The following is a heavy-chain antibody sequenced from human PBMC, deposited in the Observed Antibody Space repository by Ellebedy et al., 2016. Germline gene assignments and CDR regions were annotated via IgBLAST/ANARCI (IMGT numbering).Heavy chain of an antibody. CDR1: GGSISRYY. J-gene: IGHJ4*02. V-gene: IGHV4-59*01. Sequence: GSLRLSCIVSGGSISRYYWSWIRQPPGRGLEWIGNIYYTVTTNYNPSLQSRVTISLATSKNQFSLRLTSVTAADTAVYYCARIGGVSFGERPIDYWGQGTLVTVSS. CDR2: IYYTVTT. D-gene: IGHD3-10*01. CDR3: ARIGGVSFGERPIDY.